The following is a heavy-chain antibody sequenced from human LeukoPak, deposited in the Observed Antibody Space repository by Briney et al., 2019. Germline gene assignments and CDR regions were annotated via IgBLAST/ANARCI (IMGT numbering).Heavy chain of an antibody. J-gene: IGHJ4*02. CDR1: GVSVSTSH. CDR3: SEGYFEPFDH. Sequence: SETLSLTCNVSGVSVSTSHWNWIRQRPGKGLEWIGCLSYTGKTDYNPSLKSRGSISLGSSNNHFSLKLTSVTAADTAVYYCSEGYFEPFDHWGQGILVTVSS. V-gene: IGHV4-59*02. D-gene: IGHD2/OR15-2a*01. CDR2: LSYTGKT.